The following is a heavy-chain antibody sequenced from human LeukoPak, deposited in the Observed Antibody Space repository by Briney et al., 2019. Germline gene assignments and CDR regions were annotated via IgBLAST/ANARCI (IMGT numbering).Heavy chain of an antibody. V-gene: IGHV3-74*01. Sequence: GGSLRLSCAASGFTFSSYWMNWVRQAPGKGLVWVSRIASDGSSTTYADSVKGRLSISRDNAKNTLYLQMNSLRVEDSAVYYCARGRPHGNDYWGQGTLVTVSS. CDR1: GFTFSSYW. J-gene: IGHJ4*02. CDR2: IASDGSST. CDR3: ARGRPHGNDY. D-gene: IGHD4-23*01.